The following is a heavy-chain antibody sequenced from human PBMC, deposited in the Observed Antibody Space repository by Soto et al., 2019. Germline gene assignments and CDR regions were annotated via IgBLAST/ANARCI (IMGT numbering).Heavy chain of an antibody. D-gene: IGHD2-2*02. V-gene: IGHV3-48*03. J-gene: IGHJ6*02. Sequence: EVQLVESGGGLVQPGGSLRLSCAASGFTFSSYEMNWVRQAPGKGLEWVSYISSSGSTIYYADSVKGRFTTSRDNAKNSLYLQMNSLRAEDTAVYYCARDGYCSSTSCYIWAVRPDYYGMDVWGQGTTVTVSS. CDR2: ISSSGSTI. CDR3: ARDGYCSSTSCYIWAVRPDYYGMDV. CDR1: GFTFSSYE.